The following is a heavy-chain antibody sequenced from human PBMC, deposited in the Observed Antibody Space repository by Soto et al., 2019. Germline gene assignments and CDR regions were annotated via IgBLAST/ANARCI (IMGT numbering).Heavy chain of an antibody. CDR2: IIPIFGTA. CDR1: GITFTSSA. Sequence: SVNVSCKASGITFTSSAISWVRQAPAQGLEWMGGIIPIFGTANYAQKFQGRVTITADESTSTAYMELISLRSEDTAVYYCARDSSVLIGYLHYCIVVWGPG. V-gene: IGHV1-69*13. J-gene: IGHJ6*02. CDR3: ARDSSVLIGYLHYCIVV. D-gene: IGHD5-12*01.